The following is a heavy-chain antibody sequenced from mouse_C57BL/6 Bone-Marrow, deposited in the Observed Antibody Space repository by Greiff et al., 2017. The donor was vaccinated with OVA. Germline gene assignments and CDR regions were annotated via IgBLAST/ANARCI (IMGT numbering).Heavy chain of an antibody. V-gene: IGHV1-76*01. J-gene: IGHJ4*01. Sequence: VQLQQSGAELVRPGASVKLSCKASGYTFTDYYINWVKQRPGQGLEWIARIYPGSGNPYYNEKFKGKATLTAEKSSSTAYMQLSSLTSEDSAVYFCARCPRYYGSSFYAMDYWGQGTSVTVSS. CDR1: GYTFTDYY. CDR2: IYPGSGNP. D-gene: IGHD1-1*01. CDR3: ARCPRYYGSSFYAMDY.